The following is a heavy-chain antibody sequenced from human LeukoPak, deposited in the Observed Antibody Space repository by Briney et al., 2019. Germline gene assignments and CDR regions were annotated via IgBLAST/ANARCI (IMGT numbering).Heavy chain of an antibody. CDR3: ARDSSDFGDALDI. CDR1: GFIVSDYY. D-gene: IGHD3-3*01. J-gene: IGHJ3*02. CDR2: IYTGGRT. V-gene: IGHV3-53*01. Sequence: GGSLRLSCAVSGFIVSDYYMYWVRQAPGKSLEWVSVIYTGGRTLYADSVRGRATISRDSPKNTLYLQMDSLRAEDTAVYYCARDSSDFGDALDIWGQGTMLTVSS.